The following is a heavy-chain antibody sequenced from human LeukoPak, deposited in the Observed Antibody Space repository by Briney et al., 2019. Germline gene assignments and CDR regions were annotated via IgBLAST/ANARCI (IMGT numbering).Heavy chain of an antibody. CDR2: ISGSGVST. J-gene: IGHJ4*02. Sequence: PGGSLRLSCAASGFTFSSYAMSWVRQAPGKGLKWVSGISGSGVSTYYADSVKGRFTISRDNSKNTLYLQMNSLRAEDTAVYYCAGGSSGWYYFDVWGQGTLVTVSS. CDR1: GFTFSSYA. CDR3: AGGSSGWYYFDV. V-gene: IGHV3-23*01. D-gene: IGHD6-19*01.